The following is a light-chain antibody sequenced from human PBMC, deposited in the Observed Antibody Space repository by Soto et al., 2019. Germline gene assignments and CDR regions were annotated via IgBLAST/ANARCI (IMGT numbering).Light chain of an antibody. CDR3: SSFGGTNGVL. J-gene: IGLJ2*01. V-gene: IGLV2-8*01. Sequence: QSALTQPPSASGSPGQSVTISCTGTSSDVGGYNYVSWYQQHPGKAPKLLIYDVNKRPPGVPDRFSGSKSGNTASLTVSGLQTEDEADYFCSSFGGTNGVLFGGGTKVTVL. CDR2: DVN. CDR1: SSDVGGYNY.